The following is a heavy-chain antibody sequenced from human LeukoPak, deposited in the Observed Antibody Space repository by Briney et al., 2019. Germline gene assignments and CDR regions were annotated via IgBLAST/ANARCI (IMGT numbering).Heavy chain of an antibody. D-gene: IGHD5-12*01. CDR1: GFIYSNYA. V-gene: IGHV3-23*01. Sequence: GGSLRLSCGASGFIYSNYAMSWVRQAPGKGLEWLSTIYGSGDRTSHADSVKGRFTISRDNSKNTLYLQMNSLRAEDTAVYYCAKDFAPDTGYDFDYWGQGTLVTVSS. CDR2: IYGSGDRT. J-gene: IGHJ4*02. CDR3: AKDFAPDTGYDFDY.